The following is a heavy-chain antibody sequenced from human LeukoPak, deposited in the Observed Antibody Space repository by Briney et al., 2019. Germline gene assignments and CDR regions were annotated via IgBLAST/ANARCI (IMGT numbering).Heavy chain of an antibody. V-gene: IGHV1-8*02. CDR1: GYTFTNYD. CDR3: ARAPYYYDSSGYYPPLDDY. J-gene: IGHJ4*02. Sequence: ASVKVSCKTSGYTFTNYDINWVRQATGQGLEWMGWMNPNSGNTGYAQKFQGRVTMTRDTSTSTVYMELSSLRSEDTAVYHCARAPYYYDSSGYYPPLDDYWGQGTLVTVSS. D-gene: IGHD3-22*01. CDR2: MNPNSGNT.